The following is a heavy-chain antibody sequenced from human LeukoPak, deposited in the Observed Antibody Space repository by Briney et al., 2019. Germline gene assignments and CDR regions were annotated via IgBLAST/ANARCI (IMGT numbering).Heavy chain of an antibody. CDR2: INHSGST. J-gene: IGHJ6*02. D-gene: IGHD3-22*01. CDR1: GVSFSGYY. CDR3: ARLPYYYDSSSYYYYYYGMDV. V-gene: IGHV4-34*01. Sequence: SETLSLTCAVYGVSFSGYYWSWIRQPPGKGLEWIGEINHSGSTNYNPSLKSRVTISVDTSKNQFSLKLSSVTAADTAVYYCARLPYYYDSSSYYYYYYGMDVWGQGTTVTVSS.